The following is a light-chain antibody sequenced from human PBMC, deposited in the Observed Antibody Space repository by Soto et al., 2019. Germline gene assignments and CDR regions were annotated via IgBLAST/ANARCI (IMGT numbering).Light chain of an antibody. CDR3: AAWDDSLNGHYV. V-gene: IGLV1-44*01. CDR2: SNN. Sequence: QSVMTQPPSVSAAPGQRVTISCSGSSSNIGGNSVSWYQQLPGTAPKLLIYSNNQRPSGVPDRFSGSKSGTSASLAISGLQSEDEADYYCAAWDDSLNGHYVFGTGTKLTVL. CDR1: SSNIGGNS. J-gene: IGLJ1*01.